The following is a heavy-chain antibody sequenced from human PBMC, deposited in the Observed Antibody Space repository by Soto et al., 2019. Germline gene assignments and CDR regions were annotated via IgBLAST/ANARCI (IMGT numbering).Heavy chain of an antibody. CDR2: IWYDGSNK. V-gene: IGHV3-33*01. Sequence: GGSLRLSCAASGFTFSSYGMHWVRQAPGKGLEWVAVIWYDGSNKYYADSVKGRFTISRDNSKNTLYLQMNSLRAEDTAVYDCARDRVATMYRLAYWXQGTLVTVSS. CDR1: GFTFSSYG. CDR3: ARDRVATMYRLAY. J-gene: IGHJ4*02. D-gene: IGHD5-12*01.